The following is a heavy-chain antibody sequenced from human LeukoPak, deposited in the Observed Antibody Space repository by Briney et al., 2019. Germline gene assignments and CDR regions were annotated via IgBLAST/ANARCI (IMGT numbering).Heavy chain of an antibody. Sequence: PSETLSLTCTVYGGSISSSSYYWGWIRQPPGKGLEWIGSIYYSGSTNYNPSLKSRVTISVDTSKNQFSLKLSSVTAADTAVYYCARGDYGDYPFDYWGQGTLVTVSS. J-gene: IGHJ4*02. CDR1: GGSISSSSYY. CDR2: IYYSGST. CDR3: ARGDYGDYPFDY. V-gene: IGHV4-39*07. D-gene: IGHD4-17*01.